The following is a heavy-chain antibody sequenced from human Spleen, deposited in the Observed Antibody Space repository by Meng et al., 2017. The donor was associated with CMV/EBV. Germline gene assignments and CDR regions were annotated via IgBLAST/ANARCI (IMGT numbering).Heavy chain of an antibody. J-gene: IGHJ4*02. D-gene: IGHD3-3*02. CDR1: GFTFSTYA. Sequence: ASGFTFSTYAMHWVRQAPGKGLEWVTVISYDGNNKYYADSVKGRFTISRDNSKNTLYLQMNSLRAEDTAVYYCARPDSHFWSGYPYWGQGTLVTVSS. V-gene: IGHV3-30-3*01. CDR3: ARPDSHFWSGYPY. CDR2: ISYDGNNK.